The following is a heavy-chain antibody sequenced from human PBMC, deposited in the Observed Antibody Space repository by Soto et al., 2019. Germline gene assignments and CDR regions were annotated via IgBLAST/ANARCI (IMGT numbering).Heavy chain of an antibody. J-gene: IGHJ5*02. D-gene: IGHD2-2*02. CDR3: ARGGIVVVPAAIKANWSAP. V-gene: IGHV1-69*01. Sequence: QVQLVQSGAEVKKPGSSVKVSCKASGGTFSSYAISWVRQAPGQGLGWMGGIIPIFGTATYAQKLQGRVTITADESTITAYMELSSLRSEDTAVYYWARGGIVVVPAAIKANWSAPWGQGTLLTVSS. CDR1: GGTFSSYA. CDR2: IIPIFGTA.